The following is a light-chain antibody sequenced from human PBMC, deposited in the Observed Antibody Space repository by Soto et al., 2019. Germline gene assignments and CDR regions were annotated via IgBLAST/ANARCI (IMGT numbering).Light chain of an antibody. CDR2: AAS. V-gene: IGKV3-15*01. J-gene: IGKJ4*01. CDR1: QSVSIN. CDR3: QQYNNWPPLT. Sequence: EIVMTQSPATLSVSPGERATLSCRAGQSVSINLAWYQQKPGQAPRLLIYAASARATGIPARFSGSGSGTEFTLTISSLQSEDFAVYYCQQYNNWPPLTFGGGTKVDIK.